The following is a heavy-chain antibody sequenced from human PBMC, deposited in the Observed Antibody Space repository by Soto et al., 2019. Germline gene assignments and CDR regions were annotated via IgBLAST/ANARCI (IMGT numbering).Heavy chain of an antibody. CDR2: ISWNSGSI. J-gene: IGHJ6*02. Sequence: GGSLRLSCAASGFTFDDYAMHWVRQAPGKGLEWVSGISWNSGSIGYADSVKGRFTISRDNAKNSLYLQMNSLRAEDTALYYCGKDIGIVATITMDVWGQGTTVTVSS. CDR3: GKDIGIVATITMDV. D-gene: IGHD5-12*01. V-gene: IGHV3-9*01. CDR1: GFTFDDYA.